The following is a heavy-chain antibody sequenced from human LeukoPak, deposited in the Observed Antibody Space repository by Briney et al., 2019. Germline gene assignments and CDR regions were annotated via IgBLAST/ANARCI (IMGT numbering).Heavy chain of an antibody. J-gene: IGHJ4*02. CDR2: IKQDGSEK. CDR3: AREGYSYGYPFDY. V-gene: IGHV3-7*03. CDR1: GFTFSNAW. Sequence: GGSLGLSCAASGFTFSNAWMSWVRQAPGKGLEWVANIKQDGSEKYYVDSVKGRFTISRDNAKNSLYLQMNSLRAEDTAVYYCAREGYSYGYPFDYWGQGTLVTVSS. D-gene: IGHD5-18*01.